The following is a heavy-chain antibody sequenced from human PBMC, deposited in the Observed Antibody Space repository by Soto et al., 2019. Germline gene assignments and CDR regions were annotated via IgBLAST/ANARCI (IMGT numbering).Heavy chain of an antibody. CDR2: ISSSSSTI. D-gene: IGHD6-19*01. Sequence: GGSLRLSCAASGFTFSSYSMNWVRQAPGKGLEWVSYISSSSSTIYYADSVKGRFTISRDNAKNSLYLQMNSLRAEDTAVYYCAREHNSGPYYYYYMDVWGKGTTVTVSS. CDR1: GFTFSSYS. J-gene: IGHJ6*03. CDR3: AREHNSGPYYYYYMDV. V-gene: IGHV3-48*01.